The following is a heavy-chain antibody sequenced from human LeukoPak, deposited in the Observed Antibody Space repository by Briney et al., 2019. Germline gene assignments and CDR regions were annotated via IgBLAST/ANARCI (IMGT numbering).Heavy chain of an antibody. CDR2: IYHSGST. Sequence: SETLSITCAVSGYSISSGYYWGWIRQPPGKGLEWIGSIYHSGSTYYNPSLKSRVTISVDTSKNQFSLKLSSVTAADTAVYYCAREEFDYWGQGTLVTVSS. CDR3: AREEFDY. CDR1: GYSISSGYY. V-gene: IGHV4-38-2*02. J-gene: IGHJ4*02.